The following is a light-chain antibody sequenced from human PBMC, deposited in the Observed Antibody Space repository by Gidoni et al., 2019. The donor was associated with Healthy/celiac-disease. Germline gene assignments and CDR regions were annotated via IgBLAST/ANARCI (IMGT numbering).Light chain of an antibody. V-gene: IGKV3-11*01. J-gene: IGKJ1*01. Sequence: EIVLTQSPATLSLSPGERATLSCRASQSVSSHLAWYQQKPGQAPRLLIYGASNRATGIPARFSGSGSGTDFTLTISSLEPEDFAVYYCQQRSNWPPWTFGQGTKVEI. CDR1: QSVSSH. CDR3: QQRSNWPPWT. CDR2: GAS.